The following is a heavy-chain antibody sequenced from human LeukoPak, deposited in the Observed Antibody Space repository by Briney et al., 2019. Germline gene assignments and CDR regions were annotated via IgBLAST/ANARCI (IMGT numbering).Heavy chain of an antibody. D-gene: IGHD3-10*01. J-gene: IGHJ6*04. V-gene: IGHV1-46*01. CDR2: INPSGGST. CDR3: ARVDGDYYYYGMDV. CDR1: GYTFTSYY. Sequence: ASVTVSCTASGYTFTSYYTHWVRQAPGQGLEWMRIINPSGGSTSYAQKFQGRVTMTRDTSTSTVYMELSSLRSEDTAVYYCARVDGDYYYYGMDVWGKGTTVTVSS.